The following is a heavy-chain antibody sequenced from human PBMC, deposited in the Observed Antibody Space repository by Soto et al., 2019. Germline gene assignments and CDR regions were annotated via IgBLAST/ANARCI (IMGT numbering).Heavy chain of an antibody. CDR3: ARGLGGDSSGYFSFYYYYGMDV. CDR1: GGSFSSDSFI. V-gene: IGHV4-30-4*08. Sequence: PSETLSLTCSVSGGSFSSDSFIWSWVRQFPGKGLEWIGYINYSGTTYYNPSLRSRITMSVDTSKNQFSLNLSSVTAADTAVYYCARGLGGDSSGYFSFYYYYGMDVWGQGTTVTVSS. J-gene: IGHJ6*02. CDR2: INYSGTT. D-gene: IGHD3-22*01.